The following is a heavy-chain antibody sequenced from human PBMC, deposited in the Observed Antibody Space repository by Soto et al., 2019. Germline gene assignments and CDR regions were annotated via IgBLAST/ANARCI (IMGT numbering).Heavy chain of an antibody. V-gene: IGHV4-4*02. J-gene: IGHJ6*02. CDR2: IHHTGSS. Sequence: SETLSLTCGVSDGFMNQYAWWFSWVRQPPGKVLEWIGEIHHTGSSNYNPPFKSRVIMSVDTSKTQFSLNLNSVTAADTAIYYCAAGTDYRWVFWGQGTTVTVSS. D-gene: IGHD4-4*01. CDR1: DGFMNQYAW. CDR3: AAGTDYRWVF.